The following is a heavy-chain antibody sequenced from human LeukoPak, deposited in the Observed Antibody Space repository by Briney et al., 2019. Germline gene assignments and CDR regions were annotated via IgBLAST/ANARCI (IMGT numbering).Heavy chain of an antibody. CDR2: INPNSGGT. D-gene: IGHD2-2*01. J-gene: IGHJ4*02. V-gene: IGHV1-2*02. CDR1: GYTFTGYY. CDR3: ARSQYQLADY. Sequence: GASVKVSCKASGYTFTGYYMHWVRQAPGQGLEWMGWINPNSGGTNYAQKFRGGVTLTRDTSISTAYMELSRLRSDDTAVYYCARSQYQLADYWGQGTLVTVSS.